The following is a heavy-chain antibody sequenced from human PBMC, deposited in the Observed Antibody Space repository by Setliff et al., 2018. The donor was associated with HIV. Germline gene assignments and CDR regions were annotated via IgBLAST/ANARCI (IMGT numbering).Heavy chain of an antibody. CDR1: GYTFTTFS. CDR3: ARDNWGEDF. CDR2: FNPDNRQS. V-gene: IGHV1-18*01. Sequence: VASVKVSCKTSGYTFTTFSISWVRQAPGQGPEWMAWFNPDNRQSVLARKFQGRLSLTADTSTRTHSMELKSLTSDDTAIYYCARDNWGEDFWGQGTQVTVS. J-gene: IGHJ4*02. D-gene: IGHD7-27*01.